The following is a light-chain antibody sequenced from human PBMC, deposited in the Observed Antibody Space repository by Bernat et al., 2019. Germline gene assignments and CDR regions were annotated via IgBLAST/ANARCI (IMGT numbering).Light chain of an antibody. CDR3: CSFTTTTTWV. V-gene: IGLV2-18*02. Sequence: QSALTQPPSVSGSPGQSVTISCTGTSSDVGSYNRVSWYQQPPGTAPKLRSYEVNNRPSGVPDRFSGSKSGNTASRTISGLQAQDEADYYCCSFTTTTTWVCGGGTKLTVL. J-gene: IGLJ3*02. CDR2: EVN. CDR1: SSDVGSYNR.